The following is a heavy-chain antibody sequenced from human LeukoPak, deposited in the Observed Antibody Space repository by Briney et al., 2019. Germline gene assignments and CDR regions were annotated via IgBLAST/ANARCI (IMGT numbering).Heavy chain of an antibody. CDR3: ARMPSVDFPCCSQH. CDR1: GGSIRTYY. J-gene: IGHJ1*01. D-gene: IGHD3/OR15-3a*01. V-gene: IGHV4-59*08. CDR2: IYDIGST. Sequence: SETLSLTCTVSGGSIRTYYWSCLRQPPGKGLEWIGCIYDIGSTNYNPSLKSRVSISVDTSKNQFSLKLSSVTAADTAVYYCARMPSVDFPCCSQHRGQGTLVTVSS.